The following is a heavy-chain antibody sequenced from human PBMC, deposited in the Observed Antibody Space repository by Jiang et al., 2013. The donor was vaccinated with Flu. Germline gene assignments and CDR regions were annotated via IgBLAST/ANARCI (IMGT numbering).Heavy chain of an antibody. D-gene: IGHD2-21*02. CDR1: GFTFSSSW. CDR2: IRQDGGEK. Sequence: QLLESGGGLVQPGGSLRLSCAGSGFTFSSSWMTWVRQAPGKGLEWVANIRQDGGEKYYVDSVKGRFTISRDNAKNSLYLQMNSLRAEDTAVYFCGRGDGFLVDHWGQGTLVTV. CDR3: GRGDGFLVDH. J-gene: IGHJ4*02. V-gene: IGHV3-7*03.